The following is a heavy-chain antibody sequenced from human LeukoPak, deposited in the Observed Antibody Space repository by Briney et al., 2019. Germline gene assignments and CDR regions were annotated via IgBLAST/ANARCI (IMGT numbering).Heavy chain of an antibody. CDR1: GFTFSSYW. D-gene: IGHD2-21*02. J-gene: IGHJ4*02. CDR2: INSDGSST. CDR3: ASSRWYCGGDCYSSLGY. Sequence: GSLRLSCAASGFTFSSYWMHWVRQAPGKGLVWVSRINSDGSSTSYADSVKGRFTISRDNAKNTLYLQMNSLRAEDTAVYYCASSRWYCGGDCYSSLGYWGQGTLVTVSS. V-gene: IGHV3-74*01.